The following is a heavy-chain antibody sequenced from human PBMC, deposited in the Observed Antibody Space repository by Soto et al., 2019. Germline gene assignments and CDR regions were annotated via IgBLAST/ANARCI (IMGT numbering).Heavy chain of an antibody. CDR2: IYWDDDK. J-gene: IGHJ3*01. D-gene: IGHD2-2*01. CDR1: GFSFSADGVG. CDR3: AHAYGGTSWPNDAFDV. Sequence: QITLKESGPPLVKPTQTLTLTCTFSGFSFSADGVGVGWIRQPPGKALEWLALIYWDDDKRYSPSLKTRLSITKDTSNNQVVLTMTNMDPVDTATYYCAHAYGGTSWPNDAFDVWGQGTVVTVSS. V-gene: IGHV2-5*02.